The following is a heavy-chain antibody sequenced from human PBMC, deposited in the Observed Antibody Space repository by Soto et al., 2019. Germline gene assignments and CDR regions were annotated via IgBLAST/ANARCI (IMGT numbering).Heavy chain of an antibody. D-gene: IGHD1-26*01. CDR1: GCTFTSYA. J-gene: IGHJ4*02. CDR2: INAGNGNT. Sequence: QVQLVQSGAEVKKPGASVKVSCRASGCTFTSYAMHWVRQAPGQRLEWMGWINAGNGNTKYSQKFQGRVTITRDTSASTAYMELSSLRSEDTAVYYCATLASGREYYFDYWGQGTLVSVSS. CDR3: ATLASGREYYFDY. V-gene: IGHV1-3*01.